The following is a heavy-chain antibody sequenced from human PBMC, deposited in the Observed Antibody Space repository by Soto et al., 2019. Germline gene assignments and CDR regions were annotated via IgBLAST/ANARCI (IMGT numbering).Heavy chain of an antibody. J-gene: IGHJ4*02. Sequence: VQLVESGGGVVQSGRSLRLSCAASGFTFRSYGMHWVRQAPGKGLEWVAVVSHDGRLQFYSDSVKGRFTISRDDSMNTLFLQMNSLRAEDTAVYYCAKEVRPVAGTGLVDWGQGTLVTVSS. CDR2: VSHDGRLQ. V-gene: IGHV3-30*18. D-gene: IGHD6-19*01. CDR1: GFTFRSYG. CDR3: AKEVRPVAGTGLVD.